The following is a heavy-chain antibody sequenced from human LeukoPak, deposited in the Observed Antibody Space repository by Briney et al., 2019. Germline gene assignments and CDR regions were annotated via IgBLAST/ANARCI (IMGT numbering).Heavy chain of an antibody. J-gene: IGHJ4*02. Sequence: GGSLRLSCSASGFTFSSYAMHWVRQAPGKGLEYVSAISSNGGSTYYADSVKGRFTISRDNSKNTLYLQMSSLRAEDTAVYYCARDTAGGSGTYWGQGTLVTVSS. D-gene: IGHD6-19*01. CDR3: ARDTAGGSGTY. V-gene: IGHV3-64D*06. CDR2: ISSNGGST. CDR1: GFTFSSYA.